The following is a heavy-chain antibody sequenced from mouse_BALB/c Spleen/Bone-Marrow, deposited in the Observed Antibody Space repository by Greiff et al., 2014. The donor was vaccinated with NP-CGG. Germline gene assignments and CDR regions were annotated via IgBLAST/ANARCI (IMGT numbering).Heavy chain of an antibody. J-gene: IGHJ4*01. D-gene: IGHD2-10*02. CDR3: ARGGYGNVYYAMDY. Sequence: EVQLQQSGPELVKPGASVKMSCKASGYTFTSYVMHWVKQKPGQGLEWIGYINPYNDGTKYNEKFKGKATLTSDKSSSTAYMEXXSLXXXXSAVYYCARGGYGNVYYAMDYWGQGTSVTVSS. CDR1: GYTFTSYV. CDR2: INPYNDGT. V-gene: IGHV1-14*01.